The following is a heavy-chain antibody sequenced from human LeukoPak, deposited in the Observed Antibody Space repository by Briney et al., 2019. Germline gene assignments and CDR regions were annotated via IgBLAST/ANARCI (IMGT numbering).Heavy chain of an antibody. CDR1: GFTFSSYW. Sequence: PGGSLRLSCAASGFTFSSYWMSWVRQAPGKGLEWVANIKQDGSEKYHVDSVKGRFTISRDNAKNSLYLQMNSLRAEDTAVYYCAKDLMEWRYGYFDYWGQGTLVTVSS. D-gene: IGHD3-3*01. J-gene: IGHJ4*02. CDR3: AKDLMEWRYGYFDY. CDR2: IKQDGSEK. V-gene: IGHV3-7*03.